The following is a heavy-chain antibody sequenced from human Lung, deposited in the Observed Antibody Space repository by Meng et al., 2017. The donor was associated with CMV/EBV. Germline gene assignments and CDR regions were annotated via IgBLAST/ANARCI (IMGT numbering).Heavy chain of an antibody. CDR3: AKDPSDIVLMDFAIYAFDI. CDR1: GFTFSSYG. J-gene: IGHJ3*02. D-gene: IGHD2-8*01. Sequence: ESLKISCAASGFTFSSYGMSWVRQAPGKGLEWVSTMSASGGSTKYADSVKGRFTISRDNSKNMLYLQMNSLRAEDTAVYYCAKDPSDIVLMDFAIYAFDIWGQGXMVTVSS. V-gene: IGHV3-23*01. CDR2: MSASGGST.